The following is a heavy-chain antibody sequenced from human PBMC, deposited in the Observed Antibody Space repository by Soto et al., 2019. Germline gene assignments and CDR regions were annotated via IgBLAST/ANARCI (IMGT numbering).Heavy chain of an antibody. CDR3: ARDMSSWSQNRDY. CDR1: GGTFSSYA. Sequence: QVQLVQSGAEVKKPGSSVKVSCKASGGTFSSYAISWVRQAPGQGREWMGGIIPIFGTANYAQKFQGRVPITADKSTSTAYMELSSLRSEDTAVYYWARDMSSWSQNRDYLGQGTLVTVSS. V-gene: IGHV1-69*06. J-gene: IGHJ4*02. CDR2: IIPIFGTA. D-gene: IGHD6-13*01.